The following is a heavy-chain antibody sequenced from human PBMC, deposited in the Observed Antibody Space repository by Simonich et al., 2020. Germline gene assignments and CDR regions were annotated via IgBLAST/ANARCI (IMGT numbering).Heavy chain of an antibody. V-gene: IGHV3-21*01. CDR3: AREIEAGNAFDI. Sequence: EVQLVESGGGLVKPGGSLRLSCAASGFTFSSYSMTWVRQAPGKGRGWVSTISSSSSYINYAYSVKGRFTISRDNAKNSLYLQMNSLRAEDTAVYYCAREIEAGNAFDIWGQGTMVTVSS. J-gene: IGHJ3*02. CDR2: ISSSSSYI. CDR1: GFTFSSYS.